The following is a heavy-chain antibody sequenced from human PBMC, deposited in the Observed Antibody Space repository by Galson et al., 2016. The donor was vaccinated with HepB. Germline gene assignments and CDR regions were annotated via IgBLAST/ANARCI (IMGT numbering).Heavy chain of an antibody. CDR1: GFTFSSYW. D-gene: IGHD5-18*01. CDR2: AGTAGDT. V-gene: IGHV3-13*01. Sequence: SLRLSCAASGFTFSSYWMHWVRQPTGKGLEWVSGAGTAGDTYYPGSVKGRFTISRENAKNSLYLQMNSLRAGDTAVYYCARADTVMGTYWYFDLWGRGTLVTVSS. J-gene: IGHJ2*01. CDR3: ARADTVMGTYWYFDL.